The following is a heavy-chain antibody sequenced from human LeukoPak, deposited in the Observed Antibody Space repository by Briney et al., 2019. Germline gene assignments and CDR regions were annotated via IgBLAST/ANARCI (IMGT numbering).Heavy chain of an antibody. Sequence: PGGSLRLSCAASGFSFSSYAMSWVRQAPGKGLEWVSAISGSGGSTYYADSVKGRFTISRDNSKNTLYLQMNSLRAEDTAVYYCARRAGAYSHPYDYWGQGTLVTVSS. V-gene: IGHV3-23*01. CDR2: ISGSGGST. CDR1: GFSFSSYA. D-gene: IGHD4/OR15-4a*01. CDR3: ARRAGAYSHPYDY. J-gene: IGHJ4*02.